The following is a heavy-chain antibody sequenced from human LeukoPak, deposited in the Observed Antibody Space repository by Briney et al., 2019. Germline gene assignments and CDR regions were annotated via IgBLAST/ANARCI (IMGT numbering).Heavy chain of an antibody. CDR2: INWNGGST. V-gene: IGHV3-20*04. CDR3: ARAGTCFGSDCYPYIDY. CDR1: GFTFDDYG. J-gene: IGHJ4*02. D-gene: IGHD2-21*02. Sequence: GGSLRLSCAASGFTFDDYGMSWVRQSPGKGLEWVSGINWNGGSTGYADSVKGRFTISRDNVKNSLYLQMNSLRAEDTALYYCARAGTCFGSDCYPYIDYWGQGTLVTVSS.